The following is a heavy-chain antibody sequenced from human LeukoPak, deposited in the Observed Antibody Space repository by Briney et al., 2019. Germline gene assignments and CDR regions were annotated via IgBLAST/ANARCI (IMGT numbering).Heavy chain of an antibody. J-gene: IGHJ6*03. CDR3: ARAQSEPSYYYYYYYMDV. D-gene: IGHD1-14*01. CDR2: ISSRSSYI. CDR1: GFTFSSYS. Sequence: GGSLRLSCAASGFTFSSYSMNWVRQAPGKGLEWVSSISSRSSYIYYADSVKGRFTISRDNAKNSLYLQMNSLRAEDTAVYYCARAQSEPSYYYYYYYMDVWGKGTTVTVSS. V-gene: IGHV3-21*01.